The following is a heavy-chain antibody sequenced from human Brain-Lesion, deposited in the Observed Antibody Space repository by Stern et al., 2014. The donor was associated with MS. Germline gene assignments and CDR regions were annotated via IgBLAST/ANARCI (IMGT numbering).Heavy chain of an antibody. CDR2: INPNTGAT. J-gene: IGHJ4*02. D-gene: IGHD5-18*01. V-gene: IGHV1-46*01. Sequence: QVQLVQSGAEVKKPGASVTVSCTPSGYTVSGHYIDWVRQAPGQGPDRMGLINPNTGATIYAQNFRGRVTLTRDTSTTTVYLDLNRLRSDDTAVYYCARRKVNTMTLDYWGQGTLVTVSS. CDR1: GYTVSGHY. CDR3: ARRKVNTMTLDY.